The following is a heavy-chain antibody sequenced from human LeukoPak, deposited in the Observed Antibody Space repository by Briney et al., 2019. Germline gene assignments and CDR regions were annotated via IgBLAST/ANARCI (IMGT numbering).Heavy chain of an antibody. V-gene: IGHV3-23*03. J-gene: IGHJ4*02. CDR1: GFTFSSYA. CDR2: FYRDGNI. D-gene: IGHD3-22*01. Sequence: GGSLRLSCAASGFTFSSYAMSWVRQAPGKGLEWVAVFYRDGNIDYVDSVKGRFTISRDDSKNTVDLQMNGLRAEDTAVYYCVRDQDGSGTGSFDNWGQGTLVTVSS. CDR3: VRDQDGSGTGSFDN.